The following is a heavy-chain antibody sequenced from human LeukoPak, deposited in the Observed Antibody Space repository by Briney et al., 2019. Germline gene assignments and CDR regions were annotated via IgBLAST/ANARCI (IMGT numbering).Heavy chain of an antibody. CDR3: TTDGLSAYYDFWSGYYYFDY. V-gene: IGHV3-15*01. D-gene: IGHD3-3*01. J-gene: IGHJ4*02. Sequence: PGGSLRLSCAASGFTFSNAWMSWVRQAPGKGLEWVGRIKSKTDGGTTDYAAPVKVRFTISRDDSKNTLYLQMNSLKTEDTAVYYCTTDGLSAYYDFWSGYYYFDYWGQGTLVTVSS. CDR2: IKSKTDGGTT. CDR1: GFTFSNAW.